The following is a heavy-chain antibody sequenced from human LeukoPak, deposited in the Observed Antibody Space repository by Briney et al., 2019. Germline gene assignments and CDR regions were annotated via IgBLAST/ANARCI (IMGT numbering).Heavy chain of an antibody. Sequence: GGSLRLSCATSGFIFSAYNMYWVRQAPGKGLEWVSSIDTSSTYIYYADSVKGRLTISRDNAKNSLYLQMNSLRAEDTAVYYCARSRWMATISGPFDYWGQGTLVTVSS. V-gene: IGHV3-21*01. CDR3: ARSRWMATISGPFDY. D-gene: IGHD5-24*01. CDR1: GFIFSAYN. CDR2: IDTSSTYI. J-gene: IGHJ4*02.